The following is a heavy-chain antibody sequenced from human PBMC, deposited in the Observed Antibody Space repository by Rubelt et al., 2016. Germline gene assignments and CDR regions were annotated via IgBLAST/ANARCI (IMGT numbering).Heavy chain of an antibody. CDR3: ARHGGNTYYYDSSGYLWDY. Sequence: QLQLQESGPGLVKPSETLSLTCTVSGGSISSSSYYWGWIRQPPGKGLEWIGSIYYSGSTYYNPSLKGRVTISVDTSKNQFSLKLSSVTAADTAVYYCARHGGNTYYYDSSGYLWDYWGQGTLVTVSS. J-gene: IGHJ4*02. V-gene: IGHV4-39*01. D-gene: IGHD3-22*01. CDR1: GGSISSSSYY. CDR2: IYYSGST.